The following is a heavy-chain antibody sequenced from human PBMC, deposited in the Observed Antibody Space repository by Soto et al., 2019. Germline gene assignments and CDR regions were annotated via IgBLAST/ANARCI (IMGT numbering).Heavy chain of an antibody. Sequence: QVQLQESGPGLVKPSQTLSLTCIVSGGSISSGGYYWSWIRQHPGKGLEWIGYIYNSGSTYYNPSLKSRVTISVDTSKNQFSLKLSSVTAADTAVYYCARCPAARLPDYYYYGMDVWGQGTTVTVSS. J-gene: IGHJ6*02. CDR1: GGSISSGGYY. CDR3: ARCPAARLPDYYYYGMDV. V-gene: IGHV4-31*03. D-gene: IGHD6-6*01. CDR2: IYNSGST.